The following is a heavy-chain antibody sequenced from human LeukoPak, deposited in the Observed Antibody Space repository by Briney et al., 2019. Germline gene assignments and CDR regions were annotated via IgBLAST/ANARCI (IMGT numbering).Heavy chain of an antibody. D-gene: IGHD3-3*01. CDR1: GYTFTSYG. CDR2: ISAYNGNT. CDR3: ARDGPPYYDFWSGSFMDV. V-gene: IGHV1-18*01. J-gene: IGHJ6*03. Sequence: ASVKVSCKASGYTFTSYGISWVRQAPGQGLEWMGWISAYNGNTNYAQKLQGRVTMTTDTSTSTAYMELRSLRSDDTAVYYCARDGPPYYDFWSGSFMDVWGKGTTVTVSS.